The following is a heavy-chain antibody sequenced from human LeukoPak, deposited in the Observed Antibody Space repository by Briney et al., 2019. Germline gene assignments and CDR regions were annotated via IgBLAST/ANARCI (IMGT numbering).Heavy chain of an antibody. V-gene: IGHV3-7*03. CDR3: VTDGAAAPLGPVWYFDL. J-gene: IGHJ2*01. Sequence: GQTLRLSCAASEFTFGAYGVNWVRQTPEKGLEWVANIKQDGSENYYVDSVKGRFTISRDNAKNSLYLQMNSLRVEDTAMYYCVTDGAAAPLGPVWYFDLWGRGTLVTVSS. CDR2: IKQDGSEN. CDR1: EFTFGAYG. D-gene: IGHD6-13*01.